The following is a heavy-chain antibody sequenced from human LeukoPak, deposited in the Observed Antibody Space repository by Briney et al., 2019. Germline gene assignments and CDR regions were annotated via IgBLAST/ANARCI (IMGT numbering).Heavy chain of an antibody. J-gene: IGHJ4*02. CDR1: GGSFSGYY. V-gene: IGHV4-34*01. Sequence: PSETLSLTCAVYGGSFSGYYWSWIRQPPGKGLEWVGEINHSGSTDYNPSLKSRVTISVDTSKNQFSLTLSSVTAADTAMYYCAGGSGHRFDYWGQAPLVTVSS. D-gene: IGHD2-15*01. CDR2: INHSGST. CDR3: AGGSGHRFDY.